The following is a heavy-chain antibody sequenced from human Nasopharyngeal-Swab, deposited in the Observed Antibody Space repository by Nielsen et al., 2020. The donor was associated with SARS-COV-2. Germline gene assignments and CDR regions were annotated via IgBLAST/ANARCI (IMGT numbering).Heavy chain of an antibody. J-gene: IGHJ4*02. CDR3: ARDTAAYYYGSGSYYIPPNY. CDR2: INPSGGST. Sequence: WVRQAPGQGLEWMGIINPSGGSTSYAQKFQGRVTMTRDTSTSTVYMELRSLRSDDTAVYYCARDTAAYYYGSGSYYIPPNYWGQGTLVTVSS. V-gene: IGHV1-46*01. D-gene: IGHD3-10*01.